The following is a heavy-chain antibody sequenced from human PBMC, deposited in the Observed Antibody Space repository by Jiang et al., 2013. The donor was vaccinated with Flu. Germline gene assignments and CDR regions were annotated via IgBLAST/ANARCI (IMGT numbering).Heavy chain of an antibody. CDR1: GYTFTSYY. V-gene: IGHV1-46*01. Sequence: AEVKKPGASVKVSCKASGYTFTSYYMHWVRQAPGQGLEWMGIINPSGGSTSYAQKFQGRVTMTRDTSISTAYMELSRLRSDDTAVYYCARGVNIVATRALDYWGQGTLVTVSS. J-gene: IGHJ4*02. D-gene: IGHD5-12*01. CDR2: INPSGGST. CDR3: ARGVNIVATRALDY.